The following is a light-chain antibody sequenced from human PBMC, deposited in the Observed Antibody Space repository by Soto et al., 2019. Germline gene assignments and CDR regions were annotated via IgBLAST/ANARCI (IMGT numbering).Light chain of an antibody. J-gene: IGKJ1*01. Sequence: EIVMTQSPATLSVCLGERATLSCRASQSVDSKLAWYQQKPGQGPRLLIYGASSRATGIPARFSGSGSGTEFTLTISSLQSEDFAFYYCQHYSTWLWTFGQGTKVEIK. CDR2: GAS. V-gene: IGKV3-15*01. CDR3: QHYSTWLWT. CDR1: QSVDSK.